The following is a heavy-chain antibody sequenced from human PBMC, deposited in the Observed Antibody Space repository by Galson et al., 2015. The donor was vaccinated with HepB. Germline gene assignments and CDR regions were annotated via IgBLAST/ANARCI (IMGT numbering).Heavy chain of an antibody. CDR1: GFTLSSCG. CDR3: AKDADTAMLPTSSPFDY. V-gene: IGHV3-30*18. J-gene: IGHJ4*02. D-gene: IGHD5-18*01. CDR2: ISYDESYK. Sequence: SLRLSCAVSGFTLSSCGMHWVRQAPGKGLEWVAVISYDESYKHYADSMKGRFTISRDNSKNPLYLQMNSLRAKDTAVYFCAKDADTAMLPTSSPFDYWGQGTLVTVSS.